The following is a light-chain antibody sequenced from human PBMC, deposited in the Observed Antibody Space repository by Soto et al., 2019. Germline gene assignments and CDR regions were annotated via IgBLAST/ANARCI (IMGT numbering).Light chain of an antibody. CDR2: DAS. J-gene: IGKJ4*01. V-gene: IGKV1-13*02. CDR3: QQVNSYPLT. CDR1: QSISSY. Sequence: IQMTQSPSSLSASVGDRVTITCRASQSISSYLNWYQQKPGKAPKLMIYDASSLESGVPSRFSGSGSGTEFTLTISSLQPDDFATYYCQQVNSYPLTLGGGTKVDIK.